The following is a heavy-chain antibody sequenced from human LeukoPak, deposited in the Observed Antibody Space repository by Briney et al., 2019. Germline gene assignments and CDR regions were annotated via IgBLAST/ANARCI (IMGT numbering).Heavy chain of an antibody. V-gene: IGHV3-21*01. CDR1: GFTFSSYS. D-gene: IGHD5-24*01. Sequence: GGSLRLSCAASGFTFSSYSMSWVRQAPGKGLEWVSSISSSSSYIYYADSVKGRFTISRDNAKNSLYLQMNSLRAEDTAVYYCAREAGDGYNYYFDYWGQGTLVTVSS. CDR2: ISSSSSYI. J-gene: IGHJ4*02. CDR3: AREAGDGYNYYFDY.